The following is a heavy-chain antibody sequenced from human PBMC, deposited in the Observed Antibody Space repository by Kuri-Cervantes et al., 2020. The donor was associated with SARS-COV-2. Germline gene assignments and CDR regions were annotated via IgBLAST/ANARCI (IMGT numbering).Heavy chain of an antibody. D-gene: IGHD1-26*01. CDR1: GGSLSGSF. Sequence: GSLRLSCAVYGGSLSGSFWSWIRQSPGKGLEWIGEVNHSGGANYNPFLRSRVTISVDTSKTQFSLSLSSVTAADTAVYYCARGGERGWSYYWWFDPWGQGTLVTVSS. V-gene: IGHV4-34*01. CDR3: ARGGERGWSYYWWFDP. CDR2: VNHSGGA. J-gene: IGHJ5*02.